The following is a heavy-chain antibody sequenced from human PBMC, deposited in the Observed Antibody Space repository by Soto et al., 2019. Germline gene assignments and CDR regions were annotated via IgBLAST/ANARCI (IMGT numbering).Heavy chain of an antibody. D-gene: IGHD2-2*01. J-gene: IGHJ5*02. CDR3: ARDGNSNANYIDP. V-gene: IGHV4-31*02. Sequence: WTWILQHPGKGLEWMGDIFYTGKAYYNPSLESRLSMSVDRSKNQFSLRLSSVTAADTAVYYCARDGNSNANYIDPWGQGTRVTVSS. CDR2: IFYTGKA.